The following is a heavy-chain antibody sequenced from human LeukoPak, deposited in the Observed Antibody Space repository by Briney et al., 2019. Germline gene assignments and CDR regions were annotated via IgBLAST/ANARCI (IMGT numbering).Heavy chain of an antibody. CDR1: GGSISSYY. D-gene: IGHD3-10*01. Sequence: SETLSLTCTVSGGSISSYYWGWIRQPPGKGLEWIGSIYYSGSTYYNPSLKSRVTISVDTSKNQFSLKLSSVTAADTAVYYCASHITMVRGVMNDYWGQGTLVTVSS. V-gene: IGHV4-39*01. CDR3: ASHITMVRGVMNDY. J-gene: IGHJ4*02. CDR2: IYYSGST.